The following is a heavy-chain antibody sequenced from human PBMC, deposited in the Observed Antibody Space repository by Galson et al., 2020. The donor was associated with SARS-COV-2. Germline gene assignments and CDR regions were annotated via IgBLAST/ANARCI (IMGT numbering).Heavy chain of an antibody. Sequence: GSLRLSCAVSGSSMRSDYYWGWIRQPPGKGLEWIGNIYHTGSTYYNPSLSSRVTISVDTSKNQFSLRLTSVTAADTAVYYCARDLLTGYFDYWGQGTLVSVSP. J-gene: IGHJ4*02. CDR1: GSSMRSDYY. D-gene: IGHD2-15*01. CDR2: IYHTGST. V-gene: IGHV4-38-2*01. CDR3: ARDLLTGYFDY.